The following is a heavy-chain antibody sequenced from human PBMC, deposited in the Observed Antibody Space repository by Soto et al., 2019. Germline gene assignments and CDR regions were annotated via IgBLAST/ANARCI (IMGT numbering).Heavy chain of an antibody. CDR3: ARGYYYDSSVN. J-gene: IGHJ4*02. D-gene: IGHD3-22*01. V-gene: IGHV1-69*01. Sequence: SVKVSFKASGGTFSSYAISWVRPAPGQGLEWMGGIIPIFGTANYAQKFQGRVTITADESTSTAYMELSSLRSEDTAVYYCARGYYYDSSVNWGQGTLVTVSS. CDR2: IIPIFGTA. CDR1: GGTFSSYA.